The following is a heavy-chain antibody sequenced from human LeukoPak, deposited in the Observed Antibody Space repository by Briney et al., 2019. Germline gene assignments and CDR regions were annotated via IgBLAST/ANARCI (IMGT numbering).Heavy chain of an antibody. V-gene: IGHV4-4*07. D-gene: IGHD1-26*01. Sequence: PSETLSLTCTVSGSSLSSYYWSWIRQPAGKGLEWIGRIYTSGSTNYNPSLKSRVTMSVDTSKNQFSLKLSSVTAADTAVYYCARDAPWELYAFDIWGQGTMVTVSS. CDR3: ARDAPWELYAFDI. CDR2: IYTSGST. CDR1: GSSLSSYY. J-gene: IGHJ3*02.